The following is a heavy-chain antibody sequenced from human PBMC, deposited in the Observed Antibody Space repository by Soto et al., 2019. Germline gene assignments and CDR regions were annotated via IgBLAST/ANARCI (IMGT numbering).Heavy chain of an antibody. V-gene: IGHV3-11*05. CDR1: GFTFSDYY. CDR2: ISSSSSYT. Sequence: GGSLRLSCAASGFTFSDYYMSWIRQAPGKGLEWVSYISSSSSYTNYADSVKGRFTISRDNAKNSLYLQMNSLRAEDTAVYYCARGPRGAAAGTVDYWGQGTLVTVSS. CDR3: ARGPRGAAAGTVDY. J-gene: IGHJ4*02. D-gene: IGHD6-13*01.